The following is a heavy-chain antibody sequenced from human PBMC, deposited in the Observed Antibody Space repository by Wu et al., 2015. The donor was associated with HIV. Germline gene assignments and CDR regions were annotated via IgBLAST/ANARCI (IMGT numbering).Heavy chain of an antibody. CDR1: GYTFTSYD. J-gene: IGHJ4*02. D-gene: IGHD3-22*01. V-gene: IGHV1-8*01. CDR3: ARRGLWYYDSSGYGWHFDC. Sequence: QVQLVQSGAEVRKPGASVKVSCKASGYTFTSYDISWVRQATGQGLEWMGWINPNSGNAGYAQNFQGRVTMTRNTSINTAYMELSSLTSEDTAVYYCARRGLWYYDSSGYGWHFDCWGQGTLVTVSS. CDR2: INPNSGNA.